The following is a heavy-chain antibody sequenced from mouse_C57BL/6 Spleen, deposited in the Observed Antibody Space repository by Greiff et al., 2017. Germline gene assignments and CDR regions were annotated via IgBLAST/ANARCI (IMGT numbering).Heavy chain of an antibody. CDR1: GYSFPSGYY. Sequence: EVQLVEPGPGLVKPSQSLSLTCSVTGYSFPSGYYWNWIRQLPGNKLEWVGYISYDGSNNYNPSFKNQTSSTRDPSKNHIFLKLNSRTTEDAATYYYARKATHDGYYAMDYWGQGTSVTVSS. CDR3: ARKATHDGYYAMDY. CDR2: ISYDGSN. V-gene: IGHV3-6*01. D-gene: IGHD2-3*01. J-gene: IGHJ4*01.